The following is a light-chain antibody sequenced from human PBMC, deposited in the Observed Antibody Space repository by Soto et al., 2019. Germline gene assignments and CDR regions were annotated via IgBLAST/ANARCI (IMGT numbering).Light chain of an antibody. CDR2: ATS. V-gene: IGKV1-12*01. CDR1: QGISNW. Sequence: DIQMTQSPSSVSASVGHRVTITCRASQGISNWLAWYQQKAGKAPKLLIYATSTLKSGVPSRFRGSGSATEFTLTISSLQPEDVATYYCQQANSFPYTFGQGTKLEIK. CDR3: QQANSFPYT. J-gene: IGKJ2*01.